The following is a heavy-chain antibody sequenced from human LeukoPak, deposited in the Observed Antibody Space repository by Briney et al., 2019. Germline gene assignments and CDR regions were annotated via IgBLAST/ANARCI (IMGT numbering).Heavy chain of an antibody. CDR3: AKDINYDSSGYYRD. J-gene: IGHJ4*02. Sequence: GGSLRLSCAASGLTFDDYAMHWVRQAPGKGLEWVSGITWNSGSIAYADSVKGRFTISRDNAKNSLYLQMNSLRAEDTALYYCAKDINYDSSGYYRDWGQGTLVTVSS. V-gene: IGHV3-9*01. D-gene: IGHD3-22*01. CDR2: ITWNSGSI. CDR1: GLTFDDYA.